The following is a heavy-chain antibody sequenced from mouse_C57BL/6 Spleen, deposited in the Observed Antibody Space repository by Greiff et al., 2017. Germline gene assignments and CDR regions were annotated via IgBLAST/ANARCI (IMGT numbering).Heavy chain of an antibody. Sequence: VQLQQPGAELVKPGASVKMSCKASGYTFTSYWITWVKQRPGQGLEWIGDIYPGSGSTNYNEKFKSKATLTVDTSSSTAYMQLSSLTSEDSAVYYCARSRDYYGSTAMDYWGQGTSVTVSS. CDR1: GYTFTSYW. D-gene: IGHD1-1*01. V-gene: IGHV1-55*01. CDR2: IYPGSGST. J-gene: IGHJ4*01. CDR3: ARSRDYYGSTAMDY.